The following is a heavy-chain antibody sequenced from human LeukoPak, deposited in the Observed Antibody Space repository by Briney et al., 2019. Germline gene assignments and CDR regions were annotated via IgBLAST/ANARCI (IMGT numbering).Heavy chain of an antibody. V-gene: IGHV4-59*01. D-gene: IGHD3-16*01. Sequence: SETLSLTCTVSGGSISSYYWSWIRQPPGKGLEWIGYIYYSGSTNYNPSLKSRVTISVDTSKNQFSLKLSSVTAADTAVYYCARGVYEYVWASYTENWFDPWGQGTLVTVSS. CDR2: IYYSGST. CDR3: ARGVYEYVWASYTENWFDP. CDR1: GGSISSYY. J-gene: IGHJ5*02.